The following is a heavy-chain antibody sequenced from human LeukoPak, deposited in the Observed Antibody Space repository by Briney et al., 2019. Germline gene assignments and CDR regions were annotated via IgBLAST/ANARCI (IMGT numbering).Heavy chain of an antibody. CDR3: AKQAVPAAIGYYYMDV. Sequence: GGSLRLSCAASGFTFSSYGMHWVRQAPGKGLEWVAFIRYDGSNKYYADSVKGRFTISRDNSKNTLYLQMNSLRAEDTAVYYCAKQAVPAAIGYYYMDVWGKGTTVTISS. CDR2: IRYDGSNK. D-gene: IGHD2-2*02. V-gene: IGHV3-30*02. J-gene: IGHJ6*03. CDR1: GFTFSSYG.